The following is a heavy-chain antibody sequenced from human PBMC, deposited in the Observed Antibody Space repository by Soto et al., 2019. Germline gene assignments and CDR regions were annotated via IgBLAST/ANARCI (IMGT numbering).Heavy chain of an antibody. J-gene: IGHJ5*02. CDR2: ISSSSSTI. Sequence: EVQLVESGGGLVQPGGSLRLSCAASGFTFSSYSMNWVRQAPGKGLEWVSYISSSSSTIYYADSVKGRFTISRDTAKNSLYLHMNSLRAEDTAVYYCAREPERNCGGDCYPSWGQGTLVTVSS. V-gene: IGHV3-48*01. CDR3: AREPERNCGGDCYPS. D-gene: IGHD2-21*02. CDR1: GFTFSSYS.